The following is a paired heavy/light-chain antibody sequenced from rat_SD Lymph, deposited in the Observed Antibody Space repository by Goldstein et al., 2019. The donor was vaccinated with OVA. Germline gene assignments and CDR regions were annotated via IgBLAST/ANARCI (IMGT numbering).Light chain of an antibody. Sequence: DIQMTQSPSSISVSLGDSFTITCRSSQDIGNYLNWYQQKPEKSPKLMIYHVTNLEDGVPSRFSGSRSGSDYSLTINSLESEDTGIYFCLQHKLYPLTFGSGTKLEIK. CDR2: HVT. V-gene: IGKV14S19*01. CDR3: LQHKLYPLT. CDR1: QDIGNY. J-gene: IGKJ5*01.
Heavy chain of an antibody. V-gene: IGHV5-27*01. CDR2: ISPNGMTT. CDR3: TTPPYGYDSYVMDA. D-gene: IGHD1-7*01. J-gene: IGHJ4*01. Sequence: EVQLMESGGGLVQPGRSLKLSCVASGFTFSNYYMAWVRQTPTKGLEWVASISPNGMTTYYPDSVRGRFTISRDNAKSTQYLQMDNLRSEDTATYYCTTPPYGYDSYVMDAWGQGASVTVSS. CDR1: GFTFSNYY.